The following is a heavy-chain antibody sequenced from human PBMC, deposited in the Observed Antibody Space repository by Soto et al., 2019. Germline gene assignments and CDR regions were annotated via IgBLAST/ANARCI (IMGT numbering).Heavy chain of an antibody. Sequence: PGESLKISCNGSGYRFSSYWIAWVRQMPGKGLEWMGIIYPGDSDTRYSPSFEGQVTISADKSNSTAYLQWSSLKASDTAMYYCARQGSNGAYYYYGMDVWGQGTTVTVS. CDR3: ARQGSNGAYYYYGMDV. CDR1: GYRFSSYW. V-gene: IGHV5-51*01. J-gene: IGHJ6*02. D-gene: IGHD3-16*01. CDR2: IYPGDSDT.